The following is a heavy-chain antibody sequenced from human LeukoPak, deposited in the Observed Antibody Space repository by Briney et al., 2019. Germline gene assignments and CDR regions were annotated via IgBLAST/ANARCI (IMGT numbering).Heavy chain of an antibody. CDR1: GFTFGSYD. Sequence: GGSLRLSCAASGFTFGSYDMIWVRQAPGKGLEWVSGISAGGGSTYYADSVKGRFTISRGNSKNTLYLQVNSLRAEDTAVYYCAKALYGTDVWGQGTTVIVSS. J-gene: IGHJ6*02. V-gene: IGHV3-23*01. CDR2: ISAGGGST. CDR3: AKALYGTDV.